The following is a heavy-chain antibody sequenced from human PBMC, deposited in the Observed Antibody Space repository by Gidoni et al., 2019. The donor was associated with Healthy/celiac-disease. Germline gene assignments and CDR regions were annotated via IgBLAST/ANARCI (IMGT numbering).Heavy chain of an antibody. CDR2: ISGSGGSK. CDR1: GFTFSSYA. D-gene: IGHD6-13*01. CDR3: AKDRSKFLERAGSWYFY. V-gene: IGHV3-23*01. Sequence: EVQLLESGGGLVQPGGSLRLSCAASGFTFSSYAMSWVRQAPGKGLEGVSAISGSGGSKYYADSVKGRFTISRDNSKNTLYLQMNSLRAEDTAVYYCAKDRSKFLERAGSWYFYWGQGTLVTVSS. J-gene: IGHJ4*02.